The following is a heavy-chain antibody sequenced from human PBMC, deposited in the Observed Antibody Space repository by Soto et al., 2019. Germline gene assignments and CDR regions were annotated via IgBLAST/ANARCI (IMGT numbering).Heavy chain of an antibody. CDR3: ARGTVRDHALGDQ. J-gene: IGHJ4*02. CDR2: IRDDGSST. CDR1: GFTFSSYW. Sequence: EVQLVESGGRLVQPGGSLRLSCAASGFTFSSYWMHWVRQVPGKRLVWVSRIRDDGSSTSYAESVRGRFIISRDNAKNTLYLQLNRMRAEDTAVYYCARGTVRDHALGDQWGQGTLVAVSS. D-gene: IGHD2-2*01. V-gene: IGHV3-74*01.